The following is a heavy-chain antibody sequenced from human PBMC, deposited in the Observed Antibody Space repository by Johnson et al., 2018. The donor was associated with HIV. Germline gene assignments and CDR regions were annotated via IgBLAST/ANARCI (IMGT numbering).Heavy chain of an antibody. CDR3: AREAQTHAFDI. CDR2: IGPAGDT. V-gene: IGHV3-13*01. Sequence: VQLVESGGGLVKPGGSLRLSCAASGFTFSSYDMHWVRQATGKGLEWVSAIGPAGDTYYPGSVKGRFTISRENAKNSLYLQMNSLRAGDTAVYYCAREAQTHAFDIWGQGTMVTVSS. D-gene: IGHD4-23*01. J-gene: IGHJ3*02. CDR1: GFTFSSYD.